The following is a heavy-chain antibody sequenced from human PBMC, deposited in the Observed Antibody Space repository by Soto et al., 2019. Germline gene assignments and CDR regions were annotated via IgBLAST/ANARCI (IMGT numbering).Heavy chain of an antibody. CDR3: ARCCEVEDDFWSGYNESGMDV. J-gene: IGHJ6*02. V-gene: IGHV3-30-3*01. CDR1: GFTFSSYA. CDR2: ISYDGGNK. Sequence: GGSLRLSCAASGFTFSSYAMHWVRQAPGKGLEWVAVISYDGGNKYYADSVKGRFTISRDNSKNTLYLQMNSLRAEDTAVYYYARCCEVEDDFWSGYNESGMDVWGQGTMVTVSS. D-gene: IGHD3-3*01.